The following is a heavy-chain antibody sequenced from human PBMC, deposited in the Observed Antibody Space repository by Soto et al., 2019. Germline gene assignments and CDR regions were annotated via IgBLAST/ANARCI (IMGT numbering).Heavy chain of an antibody. J-gene: IGHJ4*02. CDR1: GFTFSNAW. CDR2: IKSKTDGGTT. V-gene: IGHV3-15*07. Sequence: GGSLRLSCAASGFTFSNAWMNWVRQAPGKGLEWVGRIKSKTDGGTTDYAAPVKGRFTISRDDSKNTLYLQMNSLRAEDTAVYYCAKSGLLLPLRYWGQGTLVTVSS. D-gene: IGHD2-15*01. CDR3: AKSGLLLPLRY.